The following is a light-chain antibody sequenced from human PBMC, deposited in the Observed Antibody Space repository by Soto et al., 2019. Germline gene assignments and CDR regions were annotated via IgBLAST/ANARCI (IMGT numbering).Light chain of an antibody. V-gene: IGKV3-11*01. CDR3: QQRSNWPPVIT. J-gene: IGKJ5*01. CDR2: DAS. Sequence: IVXTQXPATXSXSPGERATLSCRASQTFSSHLAWYQQKPGQAPRLLIYDASKRATGIPARFSGRGSGTDFTLTISSLEPEDFAVYYCQQRSNWPPVITFGQGTRLEIK. CDR1: QTFSSH.